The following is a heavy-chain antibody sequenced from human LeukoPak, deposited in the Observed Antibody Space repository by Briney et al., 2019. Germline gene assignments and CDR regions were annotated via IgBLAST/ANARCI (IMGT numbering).Heavy chain of an antibody. CDR3: ASLESLCDSSSPPKYYFDY. CDR1: GGSFSGYY. V-gene: IGHV4-34*01. J-gene: IGHJ4*02. D-gene: IGHD3-22*01. Sequence: PSETLSLTCAVYGGSFSGYYWSWIRQPPGKGLEWIGEINHSGSTNYNPSLKSRVTISVDTSKNQFSLKLSSVTAADTAVYYCASLESLCDSSSPPKYYFDYWGQGTLVTVSS. CDR2: INHSGST.